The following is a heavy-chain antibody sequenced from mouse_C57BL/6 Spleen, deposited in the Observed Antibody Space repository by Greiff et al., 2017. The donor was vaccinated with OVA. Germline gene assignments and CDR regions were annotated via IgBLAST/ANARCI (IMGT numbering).Heavy chain of an antibody. CDR1: GYTFTDYY. CDR3: ARLKLTGRAYWYFDV. CDR2: INPNNGGT. Sequence: EVQLQQSGPELVKPGASVKISCKASGYTFTDYYMNWVKQSHGKSLEWIGDINPNNGGTSYNQKFKGKATLTVDKSSSTAYMELRSLTSEDSAVYYCARLKLTGRAYWYFDVWGTGTTVTVSS. V-gene: IGHV1-26*01. D-gene: IGHD4-1*01. J-gene: IGHJ1*03.